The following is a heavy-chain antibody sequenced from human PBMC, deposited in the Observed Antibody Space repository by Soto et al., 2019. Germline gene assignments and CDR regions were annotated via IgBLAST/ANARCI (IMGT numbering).Heavy chain of an antibody. CDR1: GYTFTSYG. J-gene: IGHJ4*02. CDR3: ARDPVVVPAANPNYFDY. Sequence: ASVKVSCKASGYTFTSYGTSWVRQAPGQGLEWMGWISAYNGNTNYAQKLQGRVTMTTDTSTSTAYMELRSLRSDDTAVYYCARDPVVVPAANPNYFDYWGQGTLVTVSS. V-gene: IGHV1-18*01. CDR2: ISAYNGNT. D-gene: IGHD2-2*01.